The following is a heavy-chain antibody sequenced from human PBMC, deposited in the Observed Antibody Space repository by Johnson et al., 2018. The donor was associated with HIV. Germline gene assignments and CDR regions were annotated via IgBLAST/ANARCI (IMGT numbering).Heavy chain of an antibody. CDR3: ASYGDYKSSDAFDI. Sequence: ASGFTFDDYAMNWVRQAPGKGLEWVSGFTWDGDRTAYADSVKGRFTISRDNAKKSLYVQMNSLRAEDTAVYYCASYGDYKSSDAFDIWGQGTMVTVSS. J-gene: IGHJ3*02. CDR1: GFTFDDYA. CDR2: FTWDGDRT. D-gene: IGHD4-17*01. V-gene: IGHV3-20*03.